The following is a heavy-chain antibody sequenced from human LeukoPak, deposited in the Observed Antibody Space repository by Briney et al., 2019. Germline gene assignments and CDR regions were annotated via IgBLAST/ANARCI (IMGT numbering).Heavy chain of an antibody. Sequence: PSETLSLTCTVSGGSISSNSYYWGWIRQPPGKGLEWIGSIYYSGSTYYNPSLKSRITISVDTSKSQFSLKLSSVTVADTAVYYCARHVTFVSYDTSVYYFQQWGQGTLVTVSS. CDR2: IYYSGST. D-gene: IGHD3-22*01. CDR3: ARHVTFVSYDTSVYYFQQ. J-gene: IGHJ1*01. V-gene: IGHV4-39*01. CDR1: GGSISSNSYY.